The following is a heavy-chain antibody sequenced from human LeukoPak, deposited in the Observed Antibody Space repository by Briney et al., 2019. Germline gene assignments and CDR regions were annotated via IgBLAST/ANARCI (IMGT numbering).Heavy chain of an antibody. Sequence: PSETLSLTCTVSGGSISSSSYYWSWIRQPPGKGLEWIGYIYYSGSTNYNPSLKSRVTISVDTSKNQFSLKLTSVTAADTAVYYCARHDYSNYYSNYYYYLDVWGRGTTVTVSS. CDR3: ARHDYSNYYSNYYYYLDV. CDR2: IYYSGST. V-gene: IGHV4-61*01. D-gene: IGHD4-11*01. J-gene: IGHJ6*03. CDR1: GGSISSSSYY.